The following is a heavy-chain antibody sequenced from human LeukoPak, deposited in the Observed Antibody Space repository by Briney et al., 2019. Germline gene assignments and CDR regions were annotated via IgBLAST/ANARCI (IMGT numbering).Heavy chain of an antibody. CDR3: ARNWRPDT. CDR2: INTSGGGT. V-gene: IGHV3-23*01. J-gene: IGHJ5*02. D-gene: IGHD3-3*01. Sequence: GGSLRLSCAASGFTFSTSALGWVRQSPGKGLEWASVINTSGGGTYYTESVQGRFTISRDNTKDTLYLQMNSLRVEDTAVYYCARNWRPDTWGQGTLVTVSS. CDR1: GFTFSTSA.